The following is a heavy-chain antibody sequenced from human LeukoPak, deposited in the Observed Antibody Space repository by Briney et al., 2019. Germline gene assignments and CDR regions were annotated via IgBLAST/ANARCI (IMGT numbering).Heavy chain of an antibody. CDR2: INPIFGTA. Sequence: SVKVSCKASGGAFSSYAISWVRQAPGQGLEWMGGINPIFGTANYAQKFQGRVTITADESTSTAYMELSSLRSEDTAVYYCARSLGSGSPDPDVWGQGTTVTVSS. J-gene: IGHJ6*02. V-gene: IGHV1-69*13. D-gene: IGHD3-10*01. CDR1: GGAFSSYA. CDR3: ARSLGSGSPDPDV.